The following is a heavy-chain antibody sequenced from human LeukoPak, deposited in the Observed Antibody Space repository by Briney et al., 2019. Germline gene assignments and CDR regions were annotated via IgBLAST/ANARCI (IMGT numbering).Heavy chain of an antibody. CDR2: MYYSGST. J-gene: IGHJ3*02. CDR3: ARGLSFEAYDI. Sequence: WVRQPPGKGLEWIGSMYYSGSTYYNPSLKSRVAISVDTSKNQFSLKLNSVTAADTAVYYCARGLSFEAYDIWGQGTMVSVSS. D-gene: IGHD2-21*01. V-gene: IGHV4-39*01.